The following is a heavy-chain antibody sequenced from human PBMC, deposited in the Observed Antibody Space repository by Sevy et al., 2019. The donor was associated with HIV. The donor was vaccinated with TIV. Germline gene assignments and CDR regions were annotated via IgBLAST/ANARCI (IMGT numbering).Heavy chain of an antibody. V-gene: IGHV3-30-3*01. CDR2: ISYDGSNK. CDR1: GFTFSSYA. J-gene: IGHJ3*02. CDR3: ARGAGGAFDI. D-gene: IGHD3-16*01. Sequence: GGSLRLSCAASGFTFSSYAMHWVRQAPGKGLEGVAVISYDGSNKYYADSVKGRFTISRDNSKNTLYLQMNSLRAEDTVVYYCARGAGGAFDIWGQGTMVTVSS.